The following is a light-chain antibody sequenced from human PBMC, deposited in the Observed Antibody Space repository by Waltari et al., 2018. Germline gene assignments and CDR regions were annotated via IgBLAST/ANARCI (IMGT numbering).Light chain of an antibody. V-gene: IGLV1-47*01. CDR2: GND. J-gene: IGLJ1*01. CDR3: AAWDDTLSGHSV. CDR1: HSYPGANF. Sequence: QSVLTQPPSASGTPGQSVTISCSGSHSYPGANFVYWYRQFPGTYPKLLIYGNDKRPSGVPDRFSGSKSGSSASLVISGLRSEDEADYYCAAWDDTLSGHSVFGTGTKVTVL.